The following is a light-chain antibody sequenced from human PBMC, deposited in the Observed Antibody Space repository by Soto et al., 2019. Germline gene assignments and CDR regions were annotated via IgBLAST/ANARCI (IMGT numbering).Light chain of an antibody. CDR3: QQGYTTPPT. CDR1: QSITNH. J-gene: IGKJ3*01. CDR2: GAS. V-gene: IGKV1-39*01. Sequence: DIQMTQSPDSLSASVGDRVTIACRPSQSITNHLNWYQQKSGRAPRLLIFGASNLQTGVPPRFSGRGFGTNGTLTISSLQPEVFASYYGQQGYTTPPTFGPGTKVDI.